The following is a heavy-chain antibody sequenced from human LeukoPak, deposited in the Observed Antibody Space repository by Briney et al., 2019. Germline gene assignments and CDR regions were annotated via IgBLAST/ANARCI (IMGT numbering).Heavy chain of an antibody. D-gene: IGHD3-16*01. CDR3: ARRKTRGGPIDS. J-gene: IGHJ5*01. V-gene: IGHV4-59*08. Sequence: PSETLSLTCTVSGDSIHSFYWSWVRQPPGKGLEWIGYIHYSGSTNYNPSLKSRITISVDTSKNQFSLRLSSVTAADTAIYYCARRKTRGGPIDSWGQGTLVTVSS. CDR2: IHYSGST. CDR1: GDSIHSFY.